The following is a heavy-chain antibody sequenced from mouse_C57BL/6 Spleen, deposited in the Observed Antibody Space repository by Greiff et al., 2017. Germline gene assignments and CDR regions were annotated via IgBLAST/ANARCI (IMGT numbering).Heavy chain of an antibody. CDR3: ASTVENWYFDV. D-gene: IGHD1-1*01. V-gene: IGHV1-18*01. CDR2: INPNNGGT. Sequence: EVQLQQSGPELVKPGASVKIPCKASGYTFTDYNMDWVKQSHGKSLEWIGDINPNNGGTIYNQKFKGKATLTVDKSSSTAYMELRSLTSEDTAVYYCASTVENWYFDVWGTGTTVTVSS. CDR1: GYTFTDYN. J-gene: IGHJ1*03.